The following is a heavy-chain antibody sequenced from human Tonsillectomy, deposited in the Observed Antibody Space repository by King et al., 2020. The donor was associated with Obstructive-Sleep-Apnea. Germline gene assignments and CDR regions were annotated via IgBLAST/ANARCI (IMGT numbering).Heavy chain of an antibody. D-gene: IGHD5-12*01. CDR1: GFSFGNCV. J-gene: IGHJ4*02. CDR3: AKGASGYGDFDY. CDR2: ISFDGGNK. Sequence: VQLVESGGGVVQPGRSLRLSCAASGFSFGNCVMHWVRQAPGKGLEWVAVISFDGGNKYYADSVKGRFTISRDNSKNTLYLQMNSLRPEDTALYYCAKGASGYGDFDYWGQGTLVTVSS. V-gene: IGHV3-30*18.